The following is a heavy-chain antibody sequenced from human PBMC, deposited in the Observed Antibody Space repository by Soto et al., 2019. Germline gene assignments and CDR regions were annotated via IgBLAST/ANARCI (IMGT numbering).Heavy chain of an antibody. D-gene: IGHD6-19*01. CDR1: GGTFSSYA. V-gene: IGHV1-69*13. CDR2: IIPIFGTA. J-gene: IGHJ4*02. Sequence: GASVKVSCKASGGTFSSYAISWVRQAPGQGLEWMGGIIPIFGTANYAQKFQGRVTITADESTSTAYMELSSLRSEDTAVYYCARDFQASSGWYYLDYWGQGTLVTVSS. CDR3: ARDFQASSGWYYLDY.